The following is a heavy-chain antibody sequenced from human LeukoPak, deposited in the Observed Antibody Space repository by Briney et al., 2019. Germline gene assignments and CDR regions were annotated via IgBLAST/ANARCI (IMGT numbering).Heavy chain of an antibody. J-gene: IGHJ5*02. D-gene: IGHD6-13*01. CDR3: AREDSWENWFDP. Sequence: ASLKVSCKASGYTFTGYYMHWVRQTPGQGLEWMGWINPNSGGTNYAQKFQGWVTMTRDTSISTAYMELSRLRSDDTAVYYCAREDSWENWFDPWGQGTLVTVSS. V-gene: IGHV1-2*04. CDR1: GYTFTGYY. CDR2: INPNSGGT.